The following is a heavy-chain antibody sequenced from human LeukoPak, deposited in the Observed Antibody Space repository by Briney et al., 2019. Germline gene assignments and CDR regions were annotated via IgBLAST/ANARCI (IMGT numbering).Heavy chain of an antibody. J-gene: IGHJ4*02. Sequence: AGGSLRLSCAASRFTFSSYSMNWVRQAPGKGLEWVSSIASSSSYIYYADSVKGRFTISRDNAKNSLYLQMNSLRAEDTAVYYCAPTGSYDSGAAGYFDYWGQGTLVTVSS. CDR1: RFTFSSYS. V-gene: IGHV3-21*01. CDR3: APTGSYDSGAAGYFDY. CDR2: IASSSSYI. D-gene: IGHD3-10*01.